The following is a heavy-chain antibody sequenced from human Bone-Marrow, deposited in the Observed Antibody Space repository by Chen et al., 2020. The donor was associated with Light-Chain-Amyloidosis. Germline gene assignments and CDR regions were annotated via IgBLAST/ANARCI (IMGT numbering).Heavy chain of an antibody. CDR2: INQDGSEK. Sequence: EIQLVESGGGLVQPGGSLRLSCAASSYTFPSYWMTWVRQAPGKGLEWVANINQDGSEKDYVDSVKGRFTISRDNAKNSLYLQMNSLRVEDTAVFYCARVMESSGYYRTFDYWGQGTLVTVSS. V-gene: IGHV3-7*01. D-gene: IGHD3-22*01. CDR3: ARVMESSGYYRTFDY. J-gene: IGHJ4*02. CDR1: SYTFPSYW.